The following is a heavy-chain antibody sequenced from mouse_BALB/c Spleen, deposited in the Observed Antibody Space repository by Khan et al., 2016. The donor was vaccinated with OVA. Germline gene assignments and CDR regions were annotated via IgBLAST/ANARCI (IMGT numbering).Heavy chain of an antibody. D-gene: IGHD2-10*01. CDR1: GFSLTDYG. CDR3: ARQPYYHYYMMDY. J-gene: IGHJ4*01. V-gene: IGHV2-6-1*01. CDR2: IWSDGST. Sequence: QVQLKESGPGLVAPSQSLSITCTISGFSLTDYGVHWVRQPPGKGLEWLVVIWSDGSTTYNSALKSRLSIIKDNSKSQIFLKMNSLQTDDPAMYYGARQPYYHYYMMDYVGQGPAVTFAS.